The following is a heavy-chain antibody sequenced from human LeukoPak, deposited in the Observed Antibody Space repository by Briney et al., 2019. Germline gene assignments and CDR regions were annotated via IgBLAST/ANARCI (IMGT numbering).Heavy chain of an antibody. V-gene: IGHV4-4*07. CDR2: IYTSGST. Sequence: PSETLSLTCTVSGGSISSYYWSWIRQPAGKGLEWIGRIYTSGSTNYNPSLKSRVTMSVDTSKNQFSLKLSSVTAADTAVYYCARGIATSGTSYWFDPWGQGTLVTVSS. D-gene: IGHD6-13*01. J-gene: IGHJ5*02. CDR3: ARGIATSGTSYWFDP. CDR1: GGSISSYY.